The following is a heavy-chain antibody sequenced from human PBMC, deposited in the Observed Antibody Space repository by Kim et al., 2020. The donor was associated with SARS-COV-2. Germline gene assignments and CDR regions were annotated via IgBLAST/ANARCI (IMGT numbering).Heavy chain of an antibody. CDR3: VGRIAAAGMEFDY. D-gene: IGHD6-13*01. CDR1: GFTFSSYA. V-gene: IGHV3-23*01. CDR2: ISGSGGST. Sequence: GGSLRLSCAASGFTFSSYAMSWVRQAPGKGLEWVSAISGSGGSTYYADSVKGRFTISRDNSKNTLYLQMNSLRAEDTAVYYCVGRIAAAGMEFDYWGQGTLVTVSS. J-gene: IGHJ4*02.